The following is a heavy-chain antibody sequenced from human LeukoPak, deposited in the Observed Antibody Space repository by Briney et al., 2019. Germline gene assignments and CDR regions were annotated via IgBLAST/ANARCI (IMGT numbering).Heavy chain of an antibody. J-gene: IGHJ4*02. D-gene: IGHD3-3*01. Sequence: GASVKVSCKVSGYTLTELSMHWVRQAPGKGLEWMGGFDPEDGETIYAQKFQGRVTMTEDTSTDTAYMELSSLRSEDTAVYYCATGNDFWSGYYPTLSRGLDYWGQGTLVTVSS. V-gene: IGHV1-24*01. CDR1: GYTLTELS. CDR3: ATGNDFWSGYYPTLSRGLDY. CDR2: FDPEDGET.